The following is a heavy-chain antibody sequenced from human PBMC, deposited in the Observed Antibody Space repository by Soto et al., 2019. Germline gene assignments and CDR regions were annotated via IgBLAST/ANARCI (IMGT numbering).Heavy chain of an antibody. Sequence: GESLKISCKGSGYSFSNYWIGWVRQMPGKGLEWMGIIYPGDSDTRYSPSFEGQVNMSADKSISTAYLQWSSLKESDTAMYYCARHGSGHYDFWSGYYEKAYYYYGMDVWGQGTTVTVS. CDR2: IYPGDSDT. D-gene: IGHD3-3*01. V-gene: IGHV5-51*01. CDR3: ARHGSGHYDFWSGYYEKAYYYYGMDV. CDR1: GYSFSNYW. J-gene: IGHJ6*02.